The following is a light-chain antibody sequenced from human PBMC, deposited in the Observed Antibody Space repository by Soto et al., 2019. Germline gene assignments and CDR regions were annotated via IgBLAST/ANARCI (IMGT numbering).Light chain of an antibody. CDR3: CSYAGDYTYV. V-gene: IGLV2-11*01. CDR2: DVS. Sequence: QSALTQPRSVSGSPGQSVTLSCTGTSSDVGGYNYGSWYQHHPGKAPKLMIYDVSKRPSGVPDRFSGARYGNTASLTISGLQAEDEADYYCCSYAGDYTYVFGIGTKLTVL. J-gene: IGLJ1*01. CDR1: SSDVGGYNY.